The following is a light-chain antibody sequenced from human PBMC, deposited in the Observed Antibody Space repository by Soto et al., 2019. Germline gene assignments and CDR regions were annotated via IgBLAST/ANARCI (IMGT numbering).Light chain of an antibody. CDR3: QKDNSAPTWT. J-gene: IGKJ1*01. CDR1: QGTSNY. V-gene: IGKV1-27*01. CDR2: AAS. Sequence: DIQMTQSPSSLSASVGDRVTITCRASQGTSNYLAWYQQKPGKVPKLLIYAASTLQSGVPSRFRGSVSGTYFTLTINSLQPEDVATYYCQKDNSAPTWTFGQGTKVEIK.